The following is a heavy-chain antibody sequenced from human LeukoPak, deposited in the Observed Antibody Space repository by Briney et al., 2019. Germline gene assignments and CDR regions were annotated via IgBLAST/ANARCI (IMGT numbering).Heavy chain of an antibody. V-gene: IGHV4-59*01. CDR2: IHHSGST. J-gene: IGHJ3*02. CDR1: GASISSYY. D-gene: IGHD2-2*01. Sequence: SETLSLTCTLSGASISSYYWSWIRQPPGKRLEWIGYIHHSGSTNYNPSLRSRVTMSEETSNNQFSLKLSSVTAADTAVYSCARERSDQYAFDIWGQGTMVGVSS. CDR3: ARERSDQYAFDI.